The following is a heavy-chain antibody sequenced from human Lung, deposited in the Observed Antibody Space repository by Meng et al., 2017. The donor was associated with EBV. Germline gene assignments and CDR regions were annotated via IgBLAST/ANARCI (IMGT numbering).Heavy chain of an antibody. D-gene: IGHD1-26*01. J-gene: IGHJ4*02. CDR1: GDSISSSGYY. CDR2: IYSNGNT. CDR3: ARGGVTGSFYFDS. Sequence: QVQLKESGPGLVKPSPTLSLTCAVSGDSISSSGYYWTWIRQPPGKGLEWIGYIYSNGNTYYNPSLRSRVNVSVDRSRSLFSLRLTSATATDTAVYFCARGGVTGSFYFDSWGQGILVTVSS. V-gene: IGHV4-30-4*01.